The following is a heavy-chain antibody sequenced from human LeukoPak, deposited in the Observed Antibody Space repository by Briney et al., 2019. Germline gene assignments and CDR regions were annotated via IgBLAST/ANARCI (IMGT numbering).Heavy chain of an antibody. CDR2: INWNGGST. D-gene: IGHD3-22*01. CDR1: GFTFDDYG. Sequence: PGGSLRLSCAASGFTFDDYGMSWVRQAPGKGLEWVSGINWNGGSTGYADSVKGRFTISRDNAKNSLYLQMNSLRAEDTALYYCARDERYYYDSRGYPVDYWGQGTLVTVSS. V-gene: IGHV3-20*04. J-gene: IGHJ4*02. CDR3: ARDERYYYDSRGYPVDY.